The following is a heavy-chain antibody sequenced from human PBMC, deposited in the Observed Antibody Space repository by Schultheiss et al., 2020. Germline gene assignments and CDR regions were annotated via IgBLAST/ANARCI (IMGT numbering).Heavy chain of an antibody. D-gene: IGHD4-17*01. J-gene: IGHJ4*02. CDR2: IRQDGSEE. CDR1: GFTFTSFW. Sequence: GGSLRLSCAASGFTFTSFWMTWVRQAPGKGLEWVATIRQDGSEEDYVDSVKGRFTISRDNSKNSLYLQMNSLRAEDTALYYCAKCSDYGDYVPLDWGQGTLVTVSS. V-gene: IGHV3-7*03. CDR3: AKCSDYGDYVPLD.